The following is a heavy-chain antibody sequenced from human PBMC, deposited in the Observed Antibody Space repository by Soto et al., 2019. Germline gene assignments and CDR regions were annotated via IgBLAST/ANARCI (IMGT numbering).Heavy chain of an antibody. CDR2: ISYDGSHI. D-gene: IGHD1-7*01. J-gene: IGHJ4*02. CDR1: GFVFTGQP. CDR3: ARANGNYDWGPNDY. Sequence: QVQLVESGGGVVQPGRSLRLSCVASGFVFTGQPTHWVRQPPGKGLEWVAVISYDGSHIYYPDSVKGRFTTSRDNAKDTVYLQMNSLRGDDTAVYYCARANGNYDWGPNDYWGQGTLVTVSS. V-gene: IGHV3-30*04.